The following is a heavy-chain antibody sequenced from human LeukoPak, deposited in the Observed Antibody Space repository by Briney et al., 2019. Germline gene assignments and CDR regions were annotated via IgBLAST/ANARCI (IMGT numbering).Heavy chain of an antibody. CDR1: GLSFSTYN. V-gene: IGHV3-21*01. D-gene: IGHD5-12*01. J-gene: IGHJ6*03. Sequence: GGSLRLSCAASGLSFSTYNMNWVRQAPGKALEWVSSITSSGREIFYIDSVKGRFTISRDNAEKSLYLQMDSLRAEDTAVYFCARDPYNGAYGNDYYYYMDAWGKGTTVTVSS. CDR3: ARDPYNGAYGNDYYYYMDA. CDR2: ITSSGREI.